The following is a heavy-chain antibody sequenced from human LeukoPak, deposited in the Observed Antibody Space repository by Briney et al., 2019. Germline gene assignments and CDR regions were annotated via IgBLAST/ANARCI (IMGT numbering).Heavy chain of an antibody. CDR3: ARDAPSVYFDH. CDR2: IYYSGST. Sequence: KTSETLSLTCTVSGGSIGSYYWSWIRQPPGKGLEWIGTIYYSGSTHYNPSLKSGVTLSRDTSKKQFSLRLNSVTAADTAVYYCARDAPSVYFDHWGQGTLVTVSS. V-gene: IGHV4-59*12. CDR1: GGSIGSYY. J-gene: IGHJ4*02.